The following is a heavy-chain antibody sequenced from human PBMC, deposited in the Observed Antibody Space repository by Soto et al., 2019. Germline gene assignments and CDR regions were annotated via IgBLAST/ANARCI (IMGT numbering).Heavy chain of an antibody. CDR3: SRGFVRPPSMPNFDY. J-gene: IGHJ4*02. CDR2: INPVDSDT. CDR1: GYSFTSFW. D-gene: IGHD2-2*01. V-gene: IGHV5-51*01. Sequence: PGESLKISCQGFGYSFTSFWIGWVRQMPGKGLEWMGIINPVDSDTRYSPSFQGQVTISVDKSITTAYLQWSSLKASDTAMYYCSRGFVRPPSMPNFDYWGVGTLVTDCS.